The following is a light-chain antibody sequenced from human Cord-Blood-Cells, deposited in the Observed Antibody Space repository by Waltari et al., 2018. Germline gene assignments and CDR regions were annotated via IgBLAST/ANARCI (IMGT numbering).Light chain of an antibody. CDR2: EGS. J-gene: IGLJ3*02. Sequence: QPALTQPASVSVSPGQSITISCTGTSSAVGSYNLVSWYQQHPGKAPKRMIYEGSKRPSGVSNRFSGSKSGNTASLTISGLQAEDEADYYCCSYAGSSTWVFGGGTKLTVL. CDR3: CSYAGSSTWV. CDR1: SSAVGSYNL. V-gene: IGLV2-23*01.